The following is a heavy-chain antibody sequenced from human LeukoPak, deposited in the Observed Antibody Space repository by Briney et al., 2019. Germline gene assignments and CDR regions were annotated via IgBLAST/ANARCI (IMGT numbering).Heavy chain of an antibody. CDR3: ARDLGYYDSTAPRGNAFDI. CDR1: GYTFTGYY. V-gene: IGHV1-2*04. Sequence: ASVKVSCKASGYTFTGYYMHWVRQAPGQGLEWMGWINPNSGGTNHAQKFQGWVIMTRYTSITTAYMELSRLKSDATAVYYCARDLGYYDSTAPRGNAFDIWGQGTMVTVSS. CDR2: INPNSGGT. D-gene: IGHD3-22*01. J-gene: IGHJ3*02.